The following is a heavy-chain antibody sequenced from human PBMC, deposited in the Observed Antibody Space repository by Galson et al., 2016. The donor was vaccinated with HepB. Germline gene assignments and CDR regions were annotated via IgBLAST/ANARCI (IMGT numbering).Heavy chain of an antibody. CDR2: ISYDGRNK. V-gene: IGHV3-30*03. J-gene: IGHJ4*01. CDR3: ARGDGSRYYDWLLLSY. D-gene: IGHD3-9*01. CDR1: GFTFSDYY. Sequence: SLRLSCAASGFTFSDYYMSWIRQAPGKGLEWVAVISYDGRNKNYADSVKGRLAISRDNSKNTLFLQMNSLSAADSALYYCARGDGSRYYDWLLLSYWGHGTLVTVSS.